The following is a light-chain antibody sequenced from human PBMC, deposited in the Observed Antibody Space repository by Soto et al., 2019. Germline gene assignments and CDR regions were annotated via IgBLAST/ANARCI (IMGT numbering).Light chain of an antibody. V-gene: IGLV2-14*01. Sequence: QSALTQHASVSGSPGQSITIPCTGTSSDIGNYNSVSWYQQHPGKAPKLIIFEVTNRPSGVSDRFSGSKSGNTASLTISGLQADDEADYYCGSYTTYRPYVFGSGTKLTVL. CDR2: EVT. CDR1: SSDIGNYNS. J-gene: IGLJ1*01. CDR3: GSYTTYRPYV.